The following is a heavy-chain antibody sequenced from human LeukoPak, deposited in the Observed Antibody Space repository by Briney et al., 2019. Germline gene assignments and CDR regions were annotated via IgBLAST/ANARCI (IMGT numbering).Heavy chain of an antibody. V-gene: IGHV3-53*05. J-gene: IGHJ3*02. CDR3: ARDPLNYDFWSGFPLPGDAFDI. D-gene: IGHD3-3*01. CDR2: ISGGGDT. CDR1: VFKLRKYY. Sequence: VGSLRLSCAASVFKLRKYYISWVRQAPGKGLEWVSVISGGGDTSYSDSVKGRFTISRDNSKNTLYLQMNSLRAEDTAVYYCARDPLNYDFWSGFPLPGDAFDIWGQGTMVTVSS.